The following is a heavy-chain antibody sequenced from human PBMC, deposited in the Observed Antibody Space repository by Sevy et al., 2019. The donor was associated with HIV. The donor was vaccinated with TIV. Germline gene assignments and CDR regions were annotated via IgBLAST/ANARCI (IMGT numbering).Heavy chain of an antibody. Sequence: GGSLRLSCAASGFTFSDYYMSWIRQAPGKGLEWVSYISSSGSTIYYADSVKGRFTISRDNAKNLLYLQMNSLRVEDTAVYYCVRDDSSGPGRFDYWGQGTLVTVSS. CDR3: VRDDSSGPGRFDY. J-gene: IGHJ4*02. D-gene: IGHD3-22*01. CDR2: ISSSGSTI. CDR1: GFTFSDYY. V-gene: IGHV3-11*01.